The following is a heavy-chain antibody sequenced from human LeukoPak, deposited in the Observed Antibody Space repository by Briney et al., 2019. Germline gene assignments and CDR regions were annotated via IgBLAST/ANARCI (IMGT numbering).Heavy chain of an antibody. CDR1: GYTFTGYY. D-gene: IGHD3-16*01. V-gene: IGHV1-69*13. J-gene: IGHJ3*02. CDR3: ASGALGDDAFDI. CDR2: IIPIFGTA. Sequence: GASVKVSCKASGYTFTGYYMHWVRQAPGQGLEWMGGIIPIFGTAKYAQKFQGRVAITADESTSTAYMELSSPRSEDTAVYYCASGALGDDAFDIWGQGTMVTISS.